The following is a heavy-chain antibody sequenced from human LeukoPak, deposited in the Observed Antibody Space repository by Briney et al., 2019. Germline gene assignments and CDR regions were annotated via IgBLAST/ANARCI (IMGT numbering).Heavy chain of an antibody. V-gene: IGHV4-4*07. J-gene: IGHJ4*02. Sequence: SETLSLTCTVSGGSISSYYWSWIRQPAGKGLEWIGRIYTSGSTNYNPSLKSRVTMSVDTSKNQFSLKLSSVTAADTAVYYCARVPGTSTWIQPLFDYWGQGTLVTVSS. CDR2: IYTSGST. D-gene: IGHD5-18*01. CDR1: GGSISSYY. CDR3: ARVPGTSTWIQPLFDY.